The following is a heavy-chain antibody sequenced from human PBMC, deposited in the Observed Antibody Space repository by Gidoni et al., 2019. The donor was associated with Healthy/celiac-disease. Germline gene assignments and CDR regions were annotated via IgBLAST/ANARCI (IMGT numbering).Heavy chain of an antibody. CDR2: ISWNSGSI. J-gene: IGHJ4*02. CDR3: AKDSRYFELDY. CDR1: GFTFDDYA. Sequence: EVQLVESGGGLVQPGRSLRLSCAASGFTFDDYAMHWVRQAPGKGLEWVSGISWNSGSIGYADSVKGRFTISRDNAKNSLYLQMNSLRAEDTALYYCAKDSRYFELDYWGQGTLVTVSS. D-gene: IGHD3-9*01. V-gene: IGHV3-9*01.